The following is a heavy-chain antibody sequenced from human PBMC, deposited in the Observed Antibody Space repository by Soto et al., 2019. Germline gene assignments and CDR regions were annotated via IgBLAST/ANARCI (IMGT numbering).Heavy chain of an antibody. J-gene: IGHJ5*02. CDR3: ARLHQLDP. CDR1: GCSFTSYG. Sequence: GQSLKVSCRVAGCSFTSYGISWVRQMPGKGLEWMGRIDPSDSYTNYSPSFQGHVTISADKSISTAYLQWSSLKASDTAMYYCARLHQLDPWGQGTRVTVPT. D-gene: IGHD2-2*01. CDR2: IDPSDSYT. V-gene: IGHV5-10-1*01.